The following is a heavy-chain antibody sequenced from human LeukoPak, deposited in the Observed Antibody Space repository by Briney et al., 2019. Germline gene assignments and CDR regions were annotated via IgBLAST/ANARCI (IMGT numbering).Heavy chain of an antibody. CDR2: ISAYNGNT. Sequence: ASVKVSCKASGYTFTSYGISWVRQAPGQGLEWMGWISAYNGNTNYAQKLQGRVTMTTDTSTSTAYVELRSLRSDDTAVYYCASGSSDKGYYYGMDVWGQGTTVTVSS. V-gene: IGHV1-18*01. J-gene: IGHJ6*02. CDR1: GYTFTSYG. D-gene: IGHD1-26*01. CDR3: ASGSSDKGYYYGMDV.